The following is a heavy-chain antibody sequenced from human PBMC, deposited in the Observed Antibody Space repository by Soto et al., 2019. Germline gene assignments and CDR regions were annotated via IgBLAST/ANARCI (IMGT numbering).Heavy chain of an antibody. CDR3: AKGRGGSGSLTPRVDF. J-gene: IGHJ4*02. D-gene: IGHD3-10*01. V-gene: IGHV3-23*01. CDR2: ISGGGDTT. CDR1: GFTFNSYA. Sequence: EVQLLESRGGLVQPGGSLRLPCAAAGFTFNSYAMTWVRQAPGKGLEWVSAISGGGDTTSYADSVKGRFTVSRDGSKNTLYLQMSSLRAEDTALYYCAKGRGGSGSLTPRVDFWGQGTLVTVSS.